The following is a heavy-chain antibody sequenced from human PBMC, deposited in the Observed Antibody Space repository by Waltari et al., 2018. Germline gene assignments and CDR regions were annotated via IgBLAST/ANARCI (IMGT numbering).Heavy chain of an antibody. D-gene: IGHD1-20*01. CDR3: ARWDAPGRYFGD. J-gene: IGHJ4*02. CDR2: IHHSGNT. CDR1: GGPIRRYF. Sequence: QVQLPESGPGLGKPSETLSLTCSVSGGPIRRYFWNWIRQAAGKGLQWIGYIHHSGNTKCNPSLKSRLTMAVDTSKSQFSLRLTSVSATDTAVYYCARWDAPGRYFGDWGQGTPVTVSS. V-gene: IGHV4-59*08.